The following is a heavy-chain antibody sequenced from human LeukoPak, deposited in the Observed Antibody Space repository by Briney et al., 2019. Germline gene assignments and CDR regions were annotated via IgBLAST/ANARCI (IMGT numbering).Heavy chain of an antibody. CDR2: IYYSGST. CDR3: AGAPPLLYSSSSLGAFDI. CDR1: GGSISSYY. V-gene: IGHV4-59*01. D-gene: IGHD6-13*01. J-gene: IGHJ3*02. Sequence: PSETLSLTCTVSGGSISSYYWSWIRQPPGKGLEWIGYIYYSGSTNYNPSLRSRVTILVDTSKNQFSLKLNSVTAADTAVYYCAGAPPLLYSSSSLGAFDIWGQGTMVTVSS.